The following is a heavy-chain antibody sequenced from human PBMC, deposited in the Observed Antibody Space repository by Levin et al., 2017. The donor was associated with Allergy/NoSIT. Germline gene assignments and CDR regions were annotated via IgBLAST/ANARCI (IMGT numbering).Heavy chain of an antibody. Sequence: PGGSLRLSCAASGFTFSSYWMHWLRQAPGKGLEWVSRINADGNSISYAESVKGRFAISRDNAKNTLYLQMNSLRAEDTAVYFCARIHYGDFDYWGQGTLVTVSS. CDR1: GFTFSSYW. CDR3: ARIHYGDFDY. V-gene: IGHV3-74*01. CDR2: INADGNSI. D-gene: IGHD4-17*01. J-gene: IGHJ4*02.